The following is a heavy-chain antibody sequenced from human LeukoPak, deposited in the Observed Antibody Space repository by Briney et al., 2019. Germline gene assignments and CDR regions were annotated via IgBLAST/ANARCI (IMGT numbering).Heavy chain of an antibody. CDR1: GFTFSSYG. CDR2: ISYDGSNK. Sequence: GRSLRLSCAASGFTFSSYGMHWVRQAPGKGLEWVAVISYDGSNKYYADSVRGRFTISRDNSKNTLYLQMNSLRAEDTAVYYCAKGGDYGSGTYPLWGQGTLVTVSS. D-gene: IGHD3-10*01. J-gene: IGHJ4*02. V-gene: IGHV3-30*18. CDR3: AKGGDYGSGTYPL.